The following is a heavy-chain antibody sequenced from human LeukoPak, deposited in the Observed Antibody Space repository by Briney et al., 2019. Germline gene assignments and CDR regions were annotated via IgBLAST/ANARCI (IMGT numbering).Heavy chain of an antibody. Sequence: ASVKVSCKASGYTFTGYYMHWVRQAPGQGLEWMGWINPNTGGTNYAQTFQGRVTMTRDTSISTAYMELSRLRSDDTAVYYCAREVYDSSGAADYWGQGTLVTVSS. CDR1: GYTFTGYY. CDR3: AREVYDSSGAADY. CDR2: INPNTGGT. V-gene: IGHV1-2*02. J-gene: IGHJ4*02. D-gene: IGHD3-22*01.